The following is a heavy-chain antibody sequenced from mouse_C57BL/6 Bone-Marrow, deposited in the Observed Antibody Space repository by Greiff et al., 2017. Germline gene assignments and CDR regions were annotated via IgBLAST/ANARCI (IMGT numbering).Heavy chain of an antibody. CDR2: IDPSDSYT. CDR1: GYTFTSYW. J-gene: IGHJ3*01. Sequence: QVQLQQPGAELVMPGASVKLSCKASGYTFTSYWMHWVKQRPGQGLEWIGEIDPSDSYTNYNKKFKGKSTLTVDKSSSTAYMQLSSLTSEDSAVYYCARNEYDRFAYWGQGTLVTVSA. V-gene: IGHV1-69*01. D-gene: IGHD2-4*01. CDR3: ARNEYDRFAY.